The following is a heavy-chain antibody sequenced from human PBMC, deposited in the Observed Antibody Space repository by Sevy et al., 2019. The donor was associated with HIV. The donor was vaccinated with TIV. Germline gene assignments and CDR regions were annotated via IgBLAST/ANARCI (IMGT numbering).Heavy chain of an antibody. J-gene: IGHJ4*02. CDR1: GFTFGDYV. CDR2: IRSKAYGGTT. D-gene: IGHD3-22*01. CDR3: TRDYILYDSSAPFDY. Sequence: GGSLRLSCTASGFTFGDYVMSWFRQAPGKGLEWVGFIRSKAYGGTTEYAASVKGRFTISRDDSKSIAYLQMNSLKTEDTAVYYCTRDYILYDSSAPFDYWGQGTLVTVSS. V-gene: IGHV3-49*03.